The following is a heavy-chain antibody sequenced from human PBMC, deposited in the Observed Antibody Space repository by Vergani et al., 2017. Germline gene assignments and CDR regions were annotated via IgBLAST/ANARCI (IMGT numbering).Heavy chain of an antibody. CDR2: IYPGDSDT. V-gene: IGHV5-51*01. D-gene: IGHD3-10*01. Sequence: EVQLVQSGAEVKKPGESLKISCKGSGYSFTSYWIGWVRQMPGKGLEWMGIIYPGDSDTRYSPSFQGQVNISADKSISTAYLQWRSLKASDTAMYYCARVEDXVRGARQGHNYYYYGMDVWGQGTTVTVSS. J-gene: IGHJ6*02. CDR3: ARVEDXVRGARQGHNYYYYGMDV. CDR1: GYSFTSYW.